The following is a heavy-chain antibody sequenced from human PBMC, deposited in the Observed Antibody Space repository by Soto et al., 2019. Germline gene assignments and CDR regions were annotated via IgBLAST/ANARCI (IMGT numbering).Heavy chain of an antibody. CDR3: ATASSIGGRLWYFDL. V-gene: IGHV1-69-2*01. J-gene: IGHJ2*01. D-gene: IGHD6-6*01. Sequence: EVQLVQSGAEVKKPGATVKISCKVSGYIFTDYYVYWVQQAPGKGLEWMGFLDPEDGETMYAEQFQGRITITADTSTETAYMELSSLRSEDTAVYYCATASSIGGRLWYFDLWGRGTLVTVSS. CDR2: LDPEDGET. CDR1: GYIFTDYY.